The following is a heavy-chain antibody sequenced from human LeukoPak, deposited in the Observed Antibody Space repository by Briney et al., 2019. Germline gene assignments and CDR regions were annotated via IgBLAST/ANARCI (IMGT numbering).Heavy chain of an antibody. V-gene: IGHV1-18*01. CDR1: GYTFTSYG. J-gene: IGHJ5*02. Sequence: ASVKVSCKASGYTFTSYGISWVRQAPGQGLEWMGWISAYNGNTNYAQKLQGRVTMTTDTSTSTAYMELRSLRSDDTAVYYCARARGLMTHYPLNWFDPWGRGTLVTVSS. CDR2: ISAYNGNT. D-gene: IGHD3-16*01. CDR3: ARARGLMTHYPLNWFDP.